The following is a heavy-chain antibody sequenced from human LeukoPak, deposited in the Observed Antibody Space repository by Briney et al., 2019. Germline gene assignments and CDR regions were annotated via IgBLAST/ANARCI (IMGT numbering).Heavy chain of an antibody. J-gene: IGHJ4*02. Sequence: PGGSLRLSCAASGFTFSSYSMNWVRQAHGKGLEWVSYISPGNSTKYYADSVKGRFTISRDNAKNSLYLQMNSLRAEDTAVYYCARGDGYWGQGTLVTVSS. CDR1: GFTFSSYS. V-gene: IGHV3-48*01. CDR2: ISPGNSTK. CDR3: ARGDGY.